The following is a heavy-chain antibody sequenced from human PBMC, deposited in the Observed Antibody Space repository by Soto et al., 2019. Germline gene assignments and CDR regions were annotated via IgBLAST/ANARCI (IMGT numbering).Heavy chain of an antibody. Sequence: QVHLQESGPGLVKPSETLSLTCAISGDSIGNFYWSWIRQPAGKGLESLGRLSASGRTNYSPSLQGRVTMSLDRSKNRFSLRLTSVSAADTAVYFCARGMGRYFDIWGRGTLVTVSS. CDR3: ARGMGRYFDI. D-gene: IGHD2-8*01. CDR2: LSASGRT. J-gene: IGHJ2*01. V-gene: IGHV4-4*07. CDR1: GDSIGNFY.